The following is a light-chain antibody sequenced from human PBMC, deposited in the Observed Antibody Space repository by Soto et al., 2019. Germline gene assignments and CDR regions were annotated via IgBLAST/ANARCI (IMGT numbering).Light chain of an antibody. J-gene: IGKJ1*01. CDR1: QSVSSSY. Sequence: EIVLTQSPGTLSLSPGERATLSCRASQSVSSSYLAWYQQKPGQAPRLLIYGASSRATGIPDRFSGSGSGTDFTLTISRLEPEDCAVYYCQQYGSSPTWTFGQGTKVDIK. CDR3: QQYGSSPTWT. CDR2: GAS. V-gene: IGKV3-20*01.